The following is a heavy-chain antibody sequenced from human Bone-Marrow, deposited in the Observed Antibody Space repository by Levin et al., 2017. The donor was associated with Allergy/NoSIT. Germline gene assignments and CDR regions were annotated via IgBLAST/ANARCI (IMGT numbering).Heavy chain of an antibody. CDR3: ARWDLNKPYFDQ. CDR1: GFSLRSFD. D-gene: IGHD1-26*01. V-gene: IGHV3-48*03. Sequence: PGGSLRLSCAPSGFSLRSFDMNWVRQAPGKGLEWVSYISHSGSIIYYADSVKGRFTISRDNAKNSLSLQMNSLRAEDTAVYYCARWDLNKPYFDQWGQGTRVTVSS. CDR2: ISHSGSII. J-gene: IGHJ4*02.